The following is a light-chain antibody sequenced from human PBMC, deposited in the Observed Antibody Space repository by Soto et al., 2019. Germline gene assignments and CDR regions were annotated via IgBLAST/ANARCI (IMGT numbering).Light chain of an antibody. CDR2: GAS. CDR3: QQYGHSPT. CDR1: QGFSSSF. J-gene: IGKJ1*01. V-gene: IGKV3-20*01. Sequence: EIVLTQSPGTLSLSPGERAALSCRASQGFSSSFLAWYQHRPGQAPRLLIYGASSRATGIPDRFSGSRSGTYFTLTSSRLEPEDVAVYYCQQYGHSPTFGPGTTVEIK.